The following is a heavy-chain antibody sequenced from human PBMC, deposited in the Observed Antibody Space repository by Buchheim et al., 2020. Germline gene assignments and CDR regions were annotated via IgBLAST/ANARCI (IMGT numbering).Heavy chain of an antibody. D-gene: IGHD3-22*01. J-gene: IGHJ5*02. CDR2: IYHSGST. CDR1: GGSISSGDYY. V-gene: IGHV4-30-4*01. CDR3: ARDYYDSSGYKKYNWFDP. Sequence: QVQLQESGPGLVKPSQTLSLTCTVSGGSISSGDYYWSWIRQPPGKGLEWIGEIYHSGSTNYNPSLKSRVTISVDKSKNQFSLKLSSVTAADTAVYYCARDYYDSSGYKKYNWFDPWGQGTL.